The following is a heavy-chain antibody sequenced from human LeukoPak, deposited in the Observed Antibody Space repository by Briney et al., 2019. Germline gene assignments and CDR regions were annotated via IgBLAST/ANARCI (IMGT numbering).Heavy chain of an antibody. CDR3: ARCDILTYDY. V-gene: IGHV4-39*01. Sequence: SETLSLTCTVSGGSISSSSYYWGWIRQPPGKGLEWIGSIYYSGSTYYNPSLKSRVTISVDTSKNQFSLKLSSVTAADTAVYYCARCDILTYDYWGQGTLVTVSS. CDR2: IYYSGST. J-gene: IGHJ4*02. CDR1: GGSISSSSYY. D-gene: IGHD3-9*01.